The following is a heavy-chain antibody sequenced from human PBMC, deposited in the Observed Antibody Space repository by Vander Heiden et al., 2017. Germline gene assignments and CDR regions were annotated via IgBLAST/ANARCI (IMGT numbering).Heavy chain of an antibody. CDR2: ISSSSSYI. Sequence: EVQLVESGGGLVKPGGSLRLSCAASGFPFSSYSMNWVRQAPGKGLEWVSSISSSSSYIYYADSVKGRFTISRDNAKNSLYLQMNSLRAEDTAVYYCARGGRYSYAFDYWGQGTLVTVSS. D-gene: IGHD5-18*01. CDR3: ARGGRYSYAFDY. J-gene: IGHJ4*02. V-gene: IGHV3-21*01. CDR1: GFPFSSYS.